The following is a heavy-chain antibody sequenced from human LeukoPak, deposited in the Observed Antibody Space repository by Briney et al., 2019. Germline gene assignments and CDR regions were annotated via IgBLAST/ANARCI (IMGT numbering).Heavy chain of an antibody. CDR1: GYTITSYA. D-gene: IGHD6-6*01. CDR2: INAGNGNT. CDR3: ARDSVAAYPFDY. J-gene: IGHJ4*02. V-gene: IGHV1-3*01. Sequence: ASVKVSCKASGYTITSYAMHWVRQAPGQRLEWMGWINAGNGNTKYSQKFQGRVTITRDTSASTAYMELSSLRSEDTAVYYCARDSVAAYPFDYWGQGTLVTVSS.